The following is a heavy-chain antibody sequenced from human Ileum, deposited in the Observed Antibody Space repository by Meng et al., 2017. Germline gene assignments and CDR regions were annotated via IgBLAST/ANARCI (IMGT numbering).Heavy chain of an antibody. CDR1: GFSFGNYW. V-gene: IGHV3-7*01. CDR2: ISQDGKTI. CDR3: VRIGYDGWSLEH. D-gene: IGHD3-22*01. J-gene: IGHJ1*01. Sequence: GESLKISCAASGFSFGNYWMTWVRQAPGKGLEWVTGISQDGKTIYSVDSVKGRFTVSRDNAKNSVHLQMNTLRADDTAVYYCVRIGYDGWSLEHWGQGTLVTVSS.